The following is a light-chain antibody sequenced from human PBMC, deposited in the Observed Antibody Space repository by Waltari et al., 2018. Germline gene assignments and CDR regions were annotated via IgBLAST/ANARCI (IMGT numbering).Light chain of an antibody. CDR2: LGS. Sequence: DIVMTKSQLSLPVTPGETASISCRSSKSLLHSNGYNYLDWYLQKPGQSPQLLIYLGSNRASGVPDRFSGSGSGTDFTLKISRVEAEDVGVYYCMQALQTSFTFGPGTKVDIK. CDR3: MQALQTSFT. V-gene: IGKV2-28*01. J-gene: IGKJ3*01. CDR1: KSLLHSNGYNY.